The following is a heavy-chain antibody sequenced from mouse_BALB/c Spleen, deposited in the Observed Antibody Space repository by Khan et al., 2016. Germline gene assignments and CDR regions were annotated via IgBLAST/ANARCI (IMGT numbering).Heavy chain of an antibody. Sequence: QVQLQQPGAELARPGASVKLSCKASGYTFTTYWMQWVKQRPGQGLEWIGAIYPGDDDTRYTQKFKGKATSTADESSSTAYMQLSSLASEDSAVYCCARGGTSGSAFAYWGQGTLFTVSA. D-gene: IGHD2-14*01. CDR2: IYPGDDDT. J-gene: IGHJ3*01. CDR1: GYTFTTYW. CDR3: ARGGTSGSAFAY. V-gene: IGHV1-87*01.